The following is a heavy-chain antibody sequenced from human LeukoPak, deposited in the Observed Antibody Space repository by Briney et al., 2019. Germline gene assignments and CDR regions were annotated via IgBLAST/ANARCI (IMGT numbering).Heavy chain of an antibody. CDR1: GGSFSGYY. CDR2: INHSGST. Sequence: SETLSLTCAVYGGSFSGYYWSWIRQPPGKGLEWIGEINHSGSTNYNPSLKSRVTISVDTSKNQFSLKLSSVTAADTAVYYCARGNPLRFLEWLLRGKLWFDPWGQGTLVTVSS. V-gene: IGHV4-34*01. J-gene: IGHJ5*02. D-gene: IGHD3-3*01. CDR3: ARGNPLRFLEWLLRGKLWFDP.